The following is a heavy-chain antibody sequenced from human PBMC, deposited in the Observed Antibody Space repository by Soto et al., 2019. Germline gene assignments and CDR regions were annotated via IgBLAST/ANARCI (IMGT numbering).Heavy chain of an antibody. J-gene: IGHJ4*02. D-gene: IGHD1-26*01. CDR3: TTGTQNFDY. CDR1: GFTFTTRA. Sequence: EVQLLESGGGLVQPGGSLRLSCAASGFTFTTRAMSWVRQAPGKGLQWVSGISASGGTTYYADSVKGWLTISRDSSKNMLSLLLTSLRDDDTAVYYCTTGTQNFDYWGRGNRVTVSS. CDR2: ISASGGTT. V-gene: IGHV3-23*01.